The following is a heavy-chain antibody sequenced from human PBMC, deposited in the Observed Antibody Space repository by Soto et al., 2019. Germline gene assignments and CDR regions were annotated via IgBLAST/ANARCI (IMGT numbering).Heavy chain of an antibody. Sequence: SLRLSCAASGFTFSSYGMHWVRQAPGKGLEWVAVISYDGSNKYYADSVKGRFTISRDNSKNTLYLQMNSLRAEDTAVYYCAKGELRYFYLLPRDYYYYCMDFWCQGTTVTVSS. J-gene: IGHJ6*02. V-gene: IGHV3-30*18. CDR2: ISYDGSNK. CDR1: GFTFSSYG. CDR3: AKGELRYFYLLPRDYYYYCMDF. D-gene: IGHD3-9*01.